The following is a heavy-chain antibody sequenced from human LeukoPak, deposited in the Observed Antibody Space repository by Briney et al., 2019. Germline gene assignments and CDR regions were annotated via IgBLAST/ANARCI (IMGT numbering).Heavy chain of an antibody. Sequence: PGGSLRLSCAASGFTFDDYAMHWVRQAPGKGLEWVSGINWNGGSTGYADSVKGRFTISRDNAKNSLYLQMNSLRAEDTALYHCARARGHYYGSGISNFDYWGQGTLVTVSS. CDR1: GFTFDDYA. CDR2: INWNGGST. D-gene: IGHD3-10*01. CDR3: ARARGHYYGSGISNFDY. V-gene: IGHV3-20*01. J-gene: IGHJ4*02.